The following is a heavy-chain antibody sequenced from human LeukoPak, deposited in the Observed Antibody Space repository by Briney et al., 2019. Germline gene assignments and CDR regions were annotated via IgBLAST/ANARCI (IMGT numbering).Heavy chain of an antibody. V-gene: IGHV5-51*01. CDR2: IYPGDSDT. Sequence: NPGESLKISCKGSGYSFTSYWIGWVRQVPGKGLEWMGIIYPGDSDTRYSPSFQGQVTISADKSISTAYLQWSSLKASDTAMYYCARVMGYCSGGSCLDAFDIWGQGTMVTVSS. J-gene: IGHJ3*02. D-gene: IGHD2-15*01. CDR1: GYSFTSYW. CDR3: ARVMGYCSGGSCLDAFDI.